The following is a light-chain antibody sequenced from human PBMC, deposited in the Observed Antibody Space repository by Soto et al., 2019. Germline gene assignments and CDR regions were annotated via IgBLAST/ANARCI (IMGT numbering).Light chain of an antibody. Sequence: DIQMTQSPSTLSASVGDRVTITCRASQSISSWLAWYRQKPGKAPKLLIYKASTLKSGVQSRFSGSGSGTEFTLTIRSLQPEDFATYYCIQHNSYPRTFGQGTKVDIK. CDR3: IQHNSYPRT. V-gene: IGKV1-5*03. J-gene: IGKJ1*01. CDR2: KAS. CDR1: QSISSW.